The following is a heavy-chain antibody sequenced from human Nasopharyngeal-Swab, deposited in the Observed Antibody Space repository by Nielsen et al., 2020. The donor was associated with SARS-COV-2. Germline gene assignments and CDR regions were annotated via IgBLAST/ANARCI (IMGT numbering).Heavy chain of an antibody. Sequence: RQAPGKGLEWIGEINHSGSTNYNPSLKSRVTISVDTSKNQFSLKLSSVTAADTAVYYCARGLRWVAVVRWELLSGFGYWGQGTLVTVSS. J-gene: IGHJ4*02. CDR3: ARGLRWVAVVRWELLSGFGY. V-gene: IGHV4-34*01. D-gene: IGHD1-26*01. CDR2: INHSGST.